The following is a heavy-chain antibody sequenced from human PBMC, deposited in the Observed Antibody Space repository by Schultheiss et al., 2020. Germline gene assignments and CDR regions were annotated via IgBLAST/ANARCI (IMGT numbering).Heavy chain of an antibody. J-gene: IGHJ4*02. CDR3: ARRRYFDY. CDR2: IYYSGST. CDR1: GGSISSYY. V-gene: IGHV4-59*08. Sequence: SETLSLTCTVSGGSISSYYWSWIRQPPGKGLEWIGYIYYSGSTNYNPSLKSQVTISVDTSKNQFSLKLSSVTAADTAVYYCARRRYFDYWGQGTLVTVSS.